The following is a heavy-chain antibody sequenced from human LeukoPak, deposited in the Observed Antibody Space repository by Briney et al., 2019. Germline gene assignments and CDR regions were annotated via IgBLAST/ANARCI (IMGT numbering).Heavy chain of an antibody. CDR2: ISTSNSDI. Sequence: GGSLRLSCAASAFTFSSYNMNWVRQAPGKGLEWVACISTSNSDIYYADPVKGRFTISRDNAKDSLYLQMNSLRAEDTAVYYCAMSSARSANFYMDVWGKGTTVTVSS. V-gene: IGHV3-21*01. CDR1: AFTFSSYN. CDR3: AMSSARSANFYMDV. J-gene: IGHJ6*03. D-gene: IGHD3-22*01.